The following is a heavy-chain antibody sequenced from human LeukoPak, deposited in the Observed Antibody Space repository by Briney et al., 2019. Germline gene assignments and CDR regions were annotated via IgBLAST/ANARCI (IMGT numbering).Heavy chain of an antibody. CDR3: ARAPTAYGDYPQLFDY. Sequence: SVKASCKASGGTFSSYAISWVRQAPGQGLEWMGGIIPIFGTANYAQKFQGRVTITADESTSTAYMELSSLRSEDTAVYYCARAPTAYGDYPQLFDYWGQGTLVTVSS. CDR2: IIPIFGTA. CDR1: GGTFSSYA. J-gene: IGHJ4*02. V-gene: IGHV1-69*01. D-gene: IGHD4-17*01.